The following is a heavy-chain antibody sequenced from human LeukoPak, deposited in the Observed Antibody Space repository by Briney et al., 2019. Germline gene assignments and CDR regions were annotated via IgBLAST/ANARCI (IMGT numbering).Heavy chain of an antibody. J-gene: IGHJ6*03. CDR2: ISAGGGGT. CDR1: GFMLSRYT. CDR3: AKDQTPANLYYYYYMDV. V-gene: IGHV3-23*01. Sequence: GGSLRLSCEGSGFMLSRYTMTWVRQAPGKGLEWVSGISAGGGGTYYADSVKGRFIVSRDYSKNTLYLQMNSLRVEDTAVYYCAKDQTPANLYYYYYMDVWGKGTTVTISS. D-gene: IGHD2-15*01.